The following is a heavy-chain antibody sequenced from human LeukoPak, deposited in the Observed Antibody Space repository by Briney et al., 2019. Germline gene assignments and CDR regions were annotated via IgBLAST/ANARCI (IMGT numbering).Heavy chain of an antibody. D-gene: IGHD3-22*01. CDR2: IYSAGST. Sequence: GGSLRLSCAASGFTVSSNYMSWVRQAPGKGLEWVSVIYSAGSTYYADSVKGRFTISRDNSKNTLYLQMNSLRAEDTAVYYCARDYYDSSGYDYWGQGTLVTVSS. CDR1: GFTVSSNY. J-gene: IGHJ4*02. V-gene: IGHV3-66*01. CDR3: ARDYYDSSGYDY.